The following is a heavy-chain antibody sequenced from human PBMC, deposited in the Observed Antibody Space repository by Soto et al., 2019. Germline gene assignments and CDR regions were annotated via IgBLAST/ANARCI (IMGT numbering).Heavy chain of an antibody. CDR2: IYISGGS. D-gene: IGHD4-17*01. CDR1: GASVRSGDFY. V-gene: IGHV4-30-4*01. Sequence: QVQLQESGPGLVKPSQTLSLTCSVSGASVRSGDFYWSSIRQAPGKGLEWIGYIYISGGSYYNPSLKGRLTISIDTSKNQFSLKLNSVTAADTAIYYCVGTGTTDDYWGRGTLVTVSS. CDR3: VGTGTTDDY. J-gene: IGHJ4*02.